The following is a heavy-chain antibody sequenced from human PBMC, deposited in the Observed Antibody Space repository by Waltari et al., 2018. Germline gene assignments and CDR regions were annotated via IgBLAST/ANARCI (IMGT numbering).Heavy chain of an antibody. J-gene: IGHJ4*02. Sequence: EVQLVQSGAEAKKHGESLKISCKGSGYIFTNYWIGWVRHMPGKGLEWMGIIWPGDSDTKNSPSFQGQVTISVDKSISTAYLHLSSLKASDTAIYYCARGRYYFDYWGQGTLVTVSS. CDR2: IWPGDSDT. CDR3: ARGRYYFDY. CDR1: GYIFTNYW. D-gene: IGHD3-16*02. V-gene: IGHV5-51*01.